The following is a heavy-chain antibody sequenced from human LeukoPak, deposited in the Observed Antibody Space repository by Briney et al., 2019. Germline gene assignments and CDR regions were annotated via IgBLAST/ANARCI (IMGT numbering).Heavy chain of an antibody. D-gene: IGHD6-6*01. CDR2: MDPKSGET. CDR1: GYTFTDYY. Sequence: ASVKVSCKASGYTFTDYYIHWVRQAPGQGLEWMGWMDPKSGETNHAQKFQGRVTMTRDTSTSTVYMELSSLRSEDTAVYYCARPTSSLGEDAFDIWGQGTMVTVSS. J-gene: IGHJ3*02. CDR3: ARPTSSLGEDAFDI. V-gene: IGHV1-2*02.